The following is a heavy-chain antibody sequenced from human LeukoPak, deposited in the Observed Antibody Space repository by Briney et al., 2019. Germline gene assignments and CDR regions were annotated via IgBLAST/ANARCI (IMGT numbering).Heavy chain of an antibody. CDR3: TRDLADYDFWSGYYTGDGDSYFDY. J-gene: IGHJ4*02. Sequence: PGRSLRLSCAASGFTFDDYAMHWVRQAPGKGLEWVSGISWNSGSIGYADSVKGRFTISRDNAKNSLYLQMNSLRAEDTAVYYCTRDLADYDFWSGYYTGDGDSYFDYWGQGTLVTVSS. D-gene: IGHD3-3*01. V-gene: IGHV3-9*01. CDR2: ISWNSGSI. CDR1: GFTFDDYA.